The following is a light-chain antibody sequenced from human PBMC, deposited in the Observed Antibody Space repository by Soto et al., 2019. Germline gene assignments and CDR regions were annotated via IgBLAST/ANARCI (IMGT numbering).Light chain of an antibody. Sequence: EIVMTQSPATVPVSPGERVTLSCRASQSVSIDLAWYQQKPGQAPRLLIYGASTRATDIPPRFSGSGSGTHFTLTISSLQSEDFGTYYCQQYNAWPGTFGQGTKVDIK. V-gene: IGKV3-15*01. CDR1: QSVSID. J-gene: IGKJ1*01. CDR3: QQYNAWPGT. CDR2: GAS.